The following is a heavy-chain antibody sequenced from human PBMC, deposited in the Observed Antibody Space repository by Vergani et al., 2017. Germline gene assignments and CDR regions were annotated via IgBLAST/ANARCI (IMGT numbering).Heavy chain of an antibody. CDR3: VYRKTECGTTGCFYPFYYYYYMDV. Sequence: QITLTESGPTLVKPTQTLTLTCTFSGFSLNTRGVSVAWIRQPPGKALDWLALIYWNDDQHYSPSLNNSVTITKDTSKNQVVLTMTNMDYVDTGTYYCVYRKTECGTTGCFYPFYYYYYMDVWGKGTTVTVSS. CDR1: GFSLNTRGVS. J-gene: IGHJ6*03. CDR2: IYWNDDQ. V-gene: IGHV2-5*04. D-gene: IGHD1-7*01.